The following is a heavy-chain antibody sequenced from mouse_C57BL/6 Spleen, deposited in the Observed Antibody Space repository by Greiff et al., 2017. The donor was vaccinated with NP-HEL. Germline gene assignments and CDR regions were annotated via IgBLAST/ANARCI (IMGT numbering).Heavy chain of an antibody. V-gene: IGHV5-4*01. Sequence: EVQGVESGGGLVKPGGSLKLSCAASGFTFSSYAMSWVRQTPEKRLEWVATISDGGSYTYYPDNVKGRFTISRDNAKNNLYLQMSHLKSEDTAMYYCARDWGNYLGYFDYWGQGTTLTVSS. J-gene: IGHJ2*01. D-gene: IGHD2-1*01. CDR2: ISDGGSYT. CDR1: GFTFSSYA. CDR3: ARDWGNYLGYFDY.